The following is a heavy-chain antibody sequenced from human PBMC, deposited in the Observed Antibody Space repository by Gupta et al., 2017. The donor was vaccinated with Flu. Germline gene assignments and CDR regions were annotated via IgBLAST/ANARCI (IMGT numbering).Heavy chain of an antibody. CDR2: IRNKANSYTT. CDR3: SRGETGPSPPGRNDC. Sequence: EVRLVESGGGLVQPGGSLRLSCVVSGFTFSEHYMDWIRQAPGKGLEWVGRIRNKANSYTTEYAASVKDRFTITRDDSKESLYLQMNSLNNGDTAVYYCSRGETGPSPPGRNDCWGQGTLVTVSS. CDR1: GFTFSEHY. D-gene: IGHD1-14*01. V-gene: IGHV3-72*01. J-gene: IGHJ4*02.